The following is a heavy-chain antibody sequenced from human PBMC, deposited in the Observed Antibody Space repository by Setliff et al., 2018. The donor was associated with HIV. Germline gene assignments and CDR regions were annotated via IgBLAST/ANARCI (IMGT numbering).Heavy chain of an antibody. CDR3: ARAYYYDSSGDAFDI. CDR1: GGSVSSSGYY. Sequence: PSETLSLTCTLSGGSVSSSGYYWGWLRQPPGQGPEWIGSVYYTGSTYYSLSLNSRVTISVDTSKNQFSLKLSSVTAADTAVYYCARAYYYDSSGDAFDIWGQGTMVTVSS. V-gene: IGHV4-39*07. J-gene: IGHJ3*02. CDR2: VYYTGST. D-gene: IGHD3-22*01.